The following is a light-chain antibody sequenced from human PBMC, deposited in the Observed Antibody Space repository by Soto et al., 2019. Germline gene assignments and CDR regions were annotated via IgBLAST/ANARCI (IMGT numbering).Light chain of an antibody. CDR2: EVS. CDR1: SSDVGGYNY. CDR3: SSYTSSSTLEVV. Sequence: QSALTQPASVSGSPGQSITISCTGTSSDVGGYNYVSWYQQHPGKAPKLMIYEVSNRPSGVSNRFSGSKSGNTASLTISGLQGEDEADYYCSSYTSSSTLEVVFGGGTKVTVL. V-gene: IGLV2-14*01. J-gene: IGLJ2*01.